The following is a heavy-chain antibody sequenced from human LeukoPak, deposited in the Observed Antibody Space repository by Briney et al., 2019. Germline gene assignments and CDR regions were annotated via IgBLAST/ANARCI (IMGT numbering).Heavy chain of an antibody. CDR2: ISSSSSYI. D-gene: IGHD3-22*01. V-gene: IGHV3-21*01. CDR3: ARGYDSSGYYPY. Sequence: GGSLRLSCAASGFTFSSYSMNWVRQAPGKGLEWVSSISSSSSYIYYADSVKGRFTISRDNSKNTLYLQMNSLRAEDTAVYYCARGYDSSGYYPYWGQGTLVTVSS. CDR1: GFTFSSYS. J-gene: IGHJ4*02.